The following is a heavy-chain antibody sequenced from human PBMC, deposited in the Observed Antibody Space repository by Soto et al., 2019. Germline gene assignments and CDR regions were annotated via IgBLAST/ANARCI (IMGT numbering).Heavy chain of an antibody. CDR3: AKSRPLGARARTIRYGMDV. D-gene: IGHD6-6*01. J-gene: IGHJ6*02. CDR2: ISYDGSNK. Sequence: GGSLRLSCAASGFNFSSYGMHWVRQAPGKGLEWVAVISYDGSNKHYVDSVKGRFTISRDNSKNTLYLQMNSLRAEDTAVHYCAKSRPLGARARTIRYGMDVWGQGPRSPSP. CDR1: GFNFSSYG. V-gene: IGHV3-30*18.